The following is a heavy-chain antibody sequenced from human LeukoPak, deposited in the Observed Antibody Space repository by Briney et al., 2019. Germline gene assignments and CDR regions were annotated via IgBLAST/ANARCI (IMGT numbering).Heavy chain of an antibody. Sequence: AGGSLRLSCAASGFTFSSYAMSWVRQAPGKGLEWVSAISGSGGSTYYADSVKGRFTISRDNSKNTVYLQMNSLRGEDTAVYYCAKGLRFGESNWGQGALVTVSS. CDR1: GFTFSSYA. CDR3: AKGLRFGESN. J-gene: IGHJ4*02. V-gene: IGHV3-23*01. D-gene: IGHD3-10*01. CDR2: ISGSGGST.